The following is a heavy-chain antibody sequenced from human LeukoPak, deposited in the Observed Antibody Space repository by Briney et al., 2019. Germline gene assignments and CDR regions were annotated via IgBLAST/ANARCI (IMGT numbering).Heavy chain of an antibody. V-gene: IGHV1-8*01. Sequence: ASVKVSCKASGYTFTIYDINWVRQAPGQGLEWVGWMNPNSGGTVYAQNFQGRVTMTRDTSIGTAYMELNSLRSEDTAVYYCAXXXXXXXXLIVVVTAISNDYWGQGTLVTVSS. J-gene: IGHJ4*02. D-gene: IGHD2-21*02. CDR1: GYTFTIYD. CDR3: AXXXXXXXXLIVVVTAISNDY. CDR2: MNPNSGGT.